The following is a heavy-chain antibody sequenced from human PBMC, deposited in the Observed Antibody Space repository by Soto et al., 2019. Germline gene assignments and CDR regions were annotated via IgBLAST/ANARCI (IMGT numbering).Heavy chain of an antibody. CDR1: GFTFSSYS. V-gene: IGHV3-21*01. Sequence: EVQLVESGGGLVKPGGSLRLSCAASGFTFSSYSMNWVRQAPGKGLEWVSSIGSSSSYIYYADSVKGRFTISRDNAKNALNLQMNSLRAEDTAVYYCARDIIGGGYYWSVKPSYYYYGMDVWGQGTTVTVSS. CDR3: ARDIIGGGYYWSVKPSYYYYGMDV. D-gene: IGHD3-22*01. J-gene: IGHJ6*02. CDR2: IGSSSSYI.